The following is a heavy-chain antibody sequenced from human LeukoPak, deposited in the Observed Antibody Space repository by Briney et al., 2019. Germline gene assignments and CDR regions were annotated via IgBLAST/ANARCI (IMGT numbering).Heavy chain of an antibody. CDR1: GFTFSSYG. CDR2: IWYDGSNK. D-gene: IGHD3-22*01. J-gene: IGHJ4*02. CDR3: ARDTAFYDSSGPLFDY. V-gene: IGHV3-33*01. Sequence: GGSLRLSCAASGFTFSSYGMHWVRQAPGKGLEWVAVIWYDGSNKYYADSVKGRFTISRDNSKNTLYLQMNSLRAEDTAVYYCARDTAFYDSSGPLFDYWGQATLVTVSS.